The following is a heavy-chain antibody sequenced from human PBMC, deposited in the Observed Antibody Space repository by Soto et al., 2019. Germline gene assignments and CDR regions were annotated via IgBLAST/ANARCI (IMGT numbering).Heavy chain of an antibody. CDR1: GGSISSSDFY. V-gene: IGHV4-39*01. CDR2: MYYSGST. CDR3: AVVDSTGNWFDP. Sequence: QLQLQESGPGLVKPSETLSLTCTVSGGSISSSDFYWGWLRQTPGKGLEFIGSMYYSGSTYYNPSLKSRLPISLDTSKNQFTLKLISVTAADTAVYYCAVVDSTGNWFDPWGEGDLVTVSS. J-gene: IGHJ5*02. D-gene: IGHD6-25*01.